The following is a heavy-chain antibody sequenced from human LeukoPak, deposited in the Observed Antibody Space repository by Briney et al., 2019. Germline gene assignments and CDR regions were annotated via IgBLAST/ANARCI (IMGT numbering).Heavy chain of an antibody. CDR3: VYAALDY. CDR1: GFTFRSYA. J-gene: IGHJ4*02. D-gene: IGHD2-2*01. V-gene: IGHV3-23*01. Sequence: GGALRLSLPSSGFTFRSYAMSWVRQPPGKGLEWVSAISGSGGITYYADSVKGRFTISRDNSKNTLYLQMNSLRAEDTAVYYCVYAALDYWGQGTLVTVSS. CDR2: ISGSGGIT.